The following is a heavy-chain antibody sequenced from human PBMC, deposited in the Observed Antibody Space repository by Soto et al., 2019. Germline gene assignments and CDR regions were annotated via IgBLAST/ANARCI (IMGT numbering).Heavy chain of an antibody. V-gene: IGHV3-30*18. D-gene: IGHD2-15*01. Sequence: VQLLESGGGLVQPGGSLRLSCAASGFSLSYGIHWLRQAPGKGLEWVAYISYDASNKFYADSVKGRFTISRDNSKNTQILQMTSLRAEDTAVYYCAKLVIGYCSGNTCDDYWGQGTLVTVSS. CDR3: AKLVIGYCSGNTCDDY. CDR2: ISYDASNK. CDR1: GFSLSYG. J-gene: IGHJ4*02.